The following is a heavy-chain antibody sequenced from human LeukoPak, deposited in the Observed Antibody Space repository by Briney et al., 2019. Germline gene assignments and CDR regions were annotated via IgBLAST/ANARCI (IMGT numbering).Heavy chain of an antibody. CDR2: IYYSGST. V-gene: IGHV4-59*01. CDR3: ARDGDEAVAGK. Sequence: SETLSLTCTVSGGSISSYYWSWIRQPPGKGLEWIGYIYYSGSTNYNPSLKSRVTISVDTSKNQFSLKLSSVTAADTAVYYCARDGDEAVAGKWGQGTLVTVSS. CDR1: GGSISSYY. J-gene: IGHJ4*02. D-gene: IGHD6-19*01.